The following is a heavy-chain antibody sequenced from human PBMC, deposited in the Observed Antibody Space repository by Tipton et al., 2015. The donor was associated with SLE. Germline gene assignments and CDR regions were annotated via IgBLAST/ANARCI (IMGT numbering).Heavy chain of an antibody. J-gene: IGHJ4*02. CDR3: ARYHAALFDY. CDR1: GGSFSGYY. D-gene: IGHD6-6*01. V-gene: IGHV4-34*01. CDR2: INHSGST. Sequence: TLSLTCAVYGGSFSGYYWSWIRQPPGKGLEWIGEINHSGSTNYNPSLKSRVTISVDTSKNQFSLKLSSVTAADTAVYYCARYHAALFDYWGQGTLVTVSS.